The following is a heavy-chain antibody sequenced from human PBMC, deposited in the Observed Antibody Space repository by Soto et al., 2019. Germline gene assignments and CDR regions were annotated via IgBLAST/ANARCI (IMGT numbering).Heavy chain of an antibody. V-gene: IGHV1-2*04. Sequence: ASVKVSCKASGYTFTGYYMHWVRQAPGQGLEWMGWINPNSGGTNYAQKFQGWVTMTRDTSISTAYMELSRLRSGDTAVYYCARGLVPTNGMDVWGQGTTVTVSS. D-gene: IGHD2-2*01. CDR1: GYTFTGYY. J-gene: IGHJ6*02. CDR2: INPNSGGT. CDR3: ARGLVPTNGMDV.